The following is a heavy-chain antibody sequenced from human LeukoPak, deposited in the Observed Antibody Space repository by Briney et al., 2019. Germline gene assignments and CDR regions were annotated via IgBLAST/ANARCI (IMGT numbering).Heavy chain of an antibody. V-gene: IGHV3-48*03. CDR2: ISSSGSTI. Sequence: GGSLRLSCAASGFTFSSYEMNWVRQAPGKGLEWVSYISSSGSTIYYADSVKGRFTISRDNAKNSLYLQMNSLRAEDTALYYCARADSIAAAGTGGRWFDPWGQGTLVTVSS. D-gene: IGHD6-13*01. CDR1: GFTFSSYE. J-gene: IGHJ5*02. CDR3: ARADSIAAAGTGGRWFDP.